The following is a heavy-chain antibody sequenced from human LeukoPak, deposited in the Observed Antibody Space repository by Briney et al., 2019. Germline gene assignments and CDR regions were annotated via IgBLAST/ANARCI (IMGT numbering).Heavy chain of an antibody. CDR2: ISGSGGST. V-gene: IGHV3-23*01. CDR3: AKDLSGRLRRYYYYMDV. J-gene: IGHJ6*03. CDR1: GFTFSSYA. D-gene: IGHD3-10*01. Sequence: PGGSLRLSCAASGFTFSSYAMSWVRQAPGKGLEWVSAISGSGGSTYYADSVKGRFTISRDNSKNTLYLQMKSLRAEGTALYYWAKDLSGRLRRYYYYMDVWGKGTTVTVSS.